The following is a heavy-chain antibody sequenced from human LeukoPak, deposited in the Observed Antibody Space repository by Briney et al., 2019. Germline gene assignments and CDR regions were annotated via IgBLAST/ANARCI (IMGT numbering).Heavy chain of an antibody. D-gene: IGHD3-10*01. CDR1: GFTFSSYD. Sequence: GGSLRLSCAASGFTFSSYDMHRVRQATGKGLECVSAIGTAGDTYYPGSVKGRFTISRENAKNSLYLQMNSLRAGDTAVYYCARVLGSGSYGMDVWGQGTTVTVSS. CDR2: IGTAGDT. CDR3: ARVLGSGSYGMDV. V-gene: IGHV3-13*04. J-gene: IGHJ6*02.